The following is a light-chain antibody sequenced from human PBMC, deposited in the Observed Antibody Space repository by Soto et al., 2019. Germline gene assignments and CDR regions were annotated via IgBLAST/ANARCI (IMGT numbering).Light chain of an antibody. V-gene: IGLV1-40*01. CDR2: DNS. Sequence: QSVLTQPPSVSGAPGQRVTISCTGNSSNIGAGFDVHWYLQLPGTAPKLLIYDNSNRPSGVPDRFSGSKSGTSASLAITGLQAEDGTDYYCQSYDSRLSAVVFGGGTKLTVL. J-gene: IGLJ2*01. CDR3: QSYDSRLSAVV. CDR1: SSNIGAGFD.